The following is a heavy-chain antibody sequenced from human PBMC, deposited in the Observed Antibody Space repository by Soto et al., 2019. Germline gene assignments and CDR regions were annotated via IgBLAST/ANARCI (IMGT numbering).Heavy chain of an antibody. J-gene: IGHJ6*01. Sequence: QVQLAQSANEVKKPGASVRVSCKAAGYTFIRYGIAWVRQAPGQGLEWMGWISPYNDYTVYAQKFQGRVSMTADTSMRTVYMNLRGMKSDDTAVYYCARGGYYDNSWGKLSHYGLDVW. V-gene: IGHV1-18*01. CDR1: GYTFIRYG. CDR2: ISPYNDYT. D-gene: IGHD3-16*01. CDR3: ARGGYYDNSWGKLSHYGLDV.